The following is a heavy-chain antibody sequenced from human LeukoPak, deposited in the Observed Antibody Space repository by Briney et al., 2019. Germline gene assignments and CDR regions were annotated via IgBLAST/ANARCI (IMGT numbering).Heavy chain of an antibody. CDR1: GFTFSNYG. Sequence: GGSLRLSCAASGFTFSNYGMHWVRQAPGKGLEWVAVISYDGRNKYYAGSVKDRFTISRDNSKNTLYLQMNSLRGDDAALYYCAKDSSRFFYWLSFTDFGLDYWGQGTLVTVSS. CDR2: ISYDGRNK. J-gene: IGHJ4*02. D-gene: IGHD3-9*01. CDR3: AKDSSRFFYWLSFTDFGLDY. V-gene: IGHV3-30*18.